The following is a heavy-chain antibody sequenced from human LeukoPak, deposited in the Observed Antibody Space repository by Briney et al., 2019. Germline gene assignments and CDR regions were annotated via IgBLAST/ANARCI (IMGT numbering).Heavy chain of an antibody. Sequence: SETLSLTCTVSGASVSSVSHYWSWIRQPPGKGLEWIGYIYYSGSTNYNPSLKSRVTISVDTSKNQFSLKLNSVTAADTAVYYCARTARMAGIDYWGQGTLVTVSS. CDR2: IYYSGST. V-gene: IGHV4-61*01. D-gene: IGHD5-24*01. CDR3: ARTARMAGIDY. J-gene: IGHJ4*02. CDR1: GASVSSVSHY.